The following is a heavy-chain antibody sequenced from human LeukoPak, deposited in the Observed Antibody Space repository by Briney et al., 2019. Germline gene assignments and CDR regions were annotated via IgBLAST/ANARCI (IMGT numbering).Heavy chain of an antibody. J-gene: IGHJ4*02. V-gene: IGHV3-11*01. CDR1: GFTFSDYY. CDR3: ARILQVRGVIITAIDY. D-gene: IGHD3-10*01. Sequence: GGSLRLSCAASGFTFSDYYMSWIRQAPGKGLEWVSYISSSGSTIYYADSVKGRFTISRDNAKNSLYLQMNSLRAEDTAVYYCARILQVRGVIITAIDYGGQGTLVTVSS. CDR2: ISSSGSTI.